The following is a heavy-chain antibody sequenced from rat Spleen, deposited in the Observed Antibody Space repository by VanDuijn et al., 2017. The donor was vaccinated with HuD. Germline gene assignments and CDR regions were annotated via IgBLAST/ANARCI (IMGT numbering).Heavy chain of an antibody. CDR3: ARHRIMPGAGGYFDF. V-gene: IGHV5S14*01. J-gene: IGHJ2*01. CDR2: ISTGGVNT. Sequence: EVQLVESGGGLVQPGRSLKLSCAASGFTFSYYGMAWVRQTPARGLEWVASISTGGVNTYYRDSVKGRFTISRDHAKNTQYLQMDSLRSEDTATYYCARHRIMPGAGGYFDFWGQGVMVTVSS. CDR1: GFTFSYYG. D-gene: IGHD4-3*01.